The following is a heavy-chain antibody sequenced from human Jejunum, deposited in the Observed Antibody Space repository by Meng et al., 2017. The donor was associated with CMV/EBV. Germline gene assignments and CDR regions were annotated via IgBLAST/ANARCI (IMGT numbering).Heavy chain of an antibody. Sequence: QVQVVHAGAEVKKPGTSVKVSCKASGYSFSGHFMDWVRQAPGQGLEWMGWINTNTGGTNYAQKFQGRVTMTRDTSSNTVYMELSSLTSDDSAVYYCSRTTGRGLDFDYWGQGTLVTVSS. CDR3: SRTTGRGLDFDY. CDR2: INTNTGGT. CDR1: GYSFSGHF. D-gene: IGHD1-14*01. J-gene: IGHJ4*02. V-gene: IGHV1-2*02.